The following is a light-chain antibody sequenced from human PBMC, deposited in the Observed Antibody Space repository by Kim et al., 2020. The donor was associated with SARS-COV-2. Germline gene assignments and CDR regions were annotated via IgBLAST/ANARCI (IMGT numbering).Light chain of an antibody. Sequence: SASFGDRVTITCRASQSISNWLAWYQQKPGRDPKVLIYEASSLESGVPSRFGGSGSGTEFTLNISSLQPDDIATYYCQQYNNYWTFGQGTKVEIK. J-gene: IGKJ1*01. CDR3: QQYNNYWT. CDR2: EAS. V-gene: IGKV1-5*03. CDR1: QSISNW.